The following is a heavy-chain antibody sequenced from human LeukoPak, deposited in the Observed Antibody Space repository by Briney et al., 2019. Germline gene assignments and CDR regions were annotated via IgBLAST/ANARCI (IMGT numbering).Heavy chain of an antibody. V-gene: IGHV3-74*01. CDR3: ARDLRGIAGS. CDR2: INEDGSIT. CDR1: GFTFTRYW. D-gene: IGHD1-26*01. Sequence: RGSLRLSCAASGFTFTRYWMHWVRQVPGKGLDWVSRINEDGSITTHADSVRGRFTISRDNARDTLDLQMNSLGSEDTAVYYCARDLRGIAGSWGQGTLVTVSS. J-gene: IGHJ4*02.